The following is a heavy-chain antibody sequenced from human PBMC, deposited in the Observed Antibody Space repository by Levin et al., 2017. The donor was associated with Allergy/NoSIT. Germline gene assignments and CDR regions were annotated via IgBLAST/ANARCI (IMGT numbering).Heavy chain of an antibody. D-gene: IGHD3-16*01. Sequence: GESLKISCAASGFTFSSYAMTWVRQAPGRGLEWVSGISVSGGKTFYAESVKGRFTVSRDNTKNTLYLQMNSLRAEDTAVYYFSKHGGYWGQGTMVTVSS. CDR1: GFTFSSYA. J-gene: IGHJ4*02. V-gene: IGHV3-23*01. CDR3: SKHGGY. CDR2: ISVSGGKT.